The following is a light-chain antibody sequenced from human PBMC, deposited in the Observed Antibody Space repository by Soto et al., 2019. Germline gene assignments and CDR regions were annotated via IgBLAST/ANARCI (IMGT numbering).Light chain of an antibody. V-gene: IGKV1-27*01. J-gene: IGKJ5*01. CDR3: LQDYNYPIT. CDR1: EDIAHY. CDR2: HTS. Sequence: DIQMTQSPSSLSASLGDKVTLTCRASEDIAHYLAWYQQKPGKAPRVLLHHTSILQSGVPSRFSGSGNGTDFNVTITSLQPEDVATYYCLQDYNYPITFGQGTRLEIK.